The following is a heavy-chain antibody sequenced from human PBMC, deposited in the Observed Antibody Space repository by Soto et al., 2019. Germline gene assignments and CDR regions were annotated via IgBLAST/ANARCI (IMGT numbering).Heavy chain of an antibody. CDR3: VLYDFLRQCFDY. CDR1: GGSISSYY. V-gene: IGHV4-59*01. J-gene: IGHJ4*02. D-gene: IGHD3-3*01. Sequence: ASETLSLTCTVSGGSISSYYWSWIRQPPGKGLEWIGYIYYSGSTNYNPSLKSRVTISVDTSKNQFSLKLSSVTAADTAVYYCVLYDFLRQCFDYWAQGTRVTVSS. CDR2: IYYSGST.